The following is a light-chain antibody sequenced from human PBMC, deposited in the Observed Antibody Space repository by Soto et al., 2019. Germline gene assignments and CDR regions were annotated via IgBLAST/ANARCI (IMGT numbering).Light chain of an antibody. CDR2: AAS. J-gene: IGKJ1*01. Sequence: DIQMTQSPSSLSASVGDRVTITCRASQSISSYLNWYQQKPGKAPKLLIYAASSLQSGVPSRFSGSGSGTDFTLTISSLQPEDFATYYCLQHNSYPRTFGQGTK. CDR3: LQHNSYPRT. V-gene: IGKV1-39*01. CDR1: QSISSY.